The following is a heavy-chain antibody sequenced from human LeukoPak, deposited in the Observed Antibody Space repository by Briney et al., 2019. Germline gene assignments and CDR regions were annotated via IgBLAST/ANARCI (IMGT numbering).Heavy chain of an antibody. J-gene: IGHJ5*02. Sequence: GSLRLSCAASGFTFSSYSMNWVRQAPGKGLEWVSSISSSSSYIYYADSVKGRFTISRDNAKNSLYLQMYSLRAEDTAVYYCARDPLNYYDSSGYYWFDPWGQGTLVTVSS. CDR2: ISSSSSYI. D-gene: IGHD3-22*01. V-gene: IGHV3-21*01. CDR1: GFTFSSYS. CDR3: ARDPLNYYDSSGYYWFDP.